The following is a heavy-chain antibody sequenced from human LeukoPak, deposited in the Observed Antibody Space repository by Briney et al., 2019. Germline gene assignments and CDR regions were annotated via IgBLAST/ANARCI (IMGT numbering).Heavy chain of an antibody. V-gene: IGHV3-23*01. Sequence: GGSLRLSCAASGFSFITYAMNWVRQAPGKGLEWVSGISGSGGSTYYADSVQGRFTISRDNSKNTLYLQMNSLRAEDTAVYYCARRSGIAVAGAFDYWGQGTLVTVSS. CDR2: ISGSGGST. D-gene: IGHD6-19*01. CDR3: ARRSGIAVAGAFDY. J-gene: IGHJ4*02. CDR1: GFSFITYA.